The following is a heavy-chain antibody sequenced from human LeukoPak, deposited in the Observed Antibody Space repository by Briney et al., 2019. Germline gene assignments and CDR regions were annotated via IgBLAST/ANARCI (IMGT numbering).Heavy chain of an antibody. V-gene: IGHV4-39*01. J-gene: IGHJ4*02. CDR1: GGSFSSSFYY. Sequence: SETLSLTCTVSGGSFSSSFYYWGWIRQPPGKGLEWTGSIYYSGSTYYNPSLKSRVTMSVDTSKNQFSLKLSSVTAADTAVYYCARSPSETYWSLDYWGQGTLVTVSS. D-gene: IGHD1-26*01. CDR2: IYYSGST. CDR3: ARSPSETYWSLDY.